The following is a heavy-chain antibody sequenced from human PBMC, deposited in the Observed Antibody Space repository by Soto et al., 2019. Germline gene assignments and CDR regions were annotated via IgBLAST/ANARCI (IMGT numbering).Heavy chain of an antibody. CDR2: ISYDGSNK. CDR1: GFTFSSYG. J-gene: IGHJ4*02. V-gene: IGHV3-30*18. Sequence: GGSLRLSCAASGFTFSSYGMHWVRQAPGKGLEWVAVISYDGSNKYYADSVKGRFTISRDNSKNTLYLQMNSLRAEDTAVYYCAKDSSLDYWGQGTLVTVSS. CDR3: AKDSSLDY.